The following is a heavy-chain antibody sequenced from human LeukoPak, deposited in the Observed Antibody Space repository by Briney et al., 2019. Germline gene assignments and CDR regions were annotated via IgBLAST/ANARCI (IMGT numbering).Heavy chain of an antibody. D-gene: IGHD5-12*01. J-gene: IGHJ3*02. Sequence: ASVKVSCKASGNVVSSYFIHWVRQAPGQGLEWMAWINPNTGGTNSAQKFQGRVTMTRDTSINTAYMDLSGLTSADTAVYYCARGRLRWPSDGLDIWGQGTMVIVSS. V-gene: IGHV1-2*02. CDR2: INPNTGGT. CDR1: GNVVSSYF. CDR3: ARGRLRWPSDGLDI.